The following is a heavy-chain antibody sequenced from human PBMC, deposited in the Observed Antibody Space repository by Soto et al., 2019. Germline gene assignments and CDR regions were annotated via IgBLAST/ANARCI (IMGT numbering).Heavy chain of an antibody. J-gene: IGHJ6*02. CDR3: ARGGGVVPAAIYSFLSTHYGMDV. D-gene: IGHD2-2*02. CDR1: GFTFSSYA. V-gene: IGHV3-30-3*01. CDR2: ISYDGSNK. Sequence: QVQLVESGGGVVQPGRSLRLSCAASGFTFSSYAMHWVRQAPGKGLEWVAVISYDGSNKYYADSVKGRFTISRDNSKNTLYLQMNSLRAEDTAVYYCARGGGVVPAAIYSFLSTHYGMDVWGLGITVTVSS.